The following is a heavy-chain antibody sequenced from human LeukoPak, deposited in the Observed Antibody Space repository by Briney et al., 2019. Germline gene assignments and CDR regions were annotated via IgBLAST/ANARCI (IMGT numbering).Heavy chain of an antibody. J-gene: IGHJ4*02. Sequence: SETLSLTCAVYGGSFSGYYRSWIRQPPGKGLEWIGEINHSGSTNYNPSLKSRVTISVDTSKNQFSLKLSSVTAADTAVYYCASRQTGSDYWGQGTLVTVSS. CDR2: INHSGST. CDR1: GGSFSGYY. CDR3: ASRQTGSDY. D-gene: IGHD3-9*01. V-gene: IGHV4-34*01.